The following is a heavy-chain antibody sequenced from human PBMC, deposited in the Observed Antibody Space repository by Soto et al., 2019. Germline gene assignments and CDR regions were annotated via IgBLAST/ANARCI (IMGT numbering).Heavy chain of an antibody. CDR1: GFTFGNYA. Sequence: PGGSLRLSCAASGFTFGNYAMTWVRQAPGKGLEWVSSMSGSGASTYYADSVKGRFTISRDNSKNTLYLQMNSLRADDTAVYYCARGPGETLYYFDYWVKGTRVTVSS. CDR2: MSGSGAST. CDR3: ARGPGETLYYFDY. V-gene: IGHV3-23*01. J-gene: IGHJ4*02. D-gene: IGHD3-10*01.